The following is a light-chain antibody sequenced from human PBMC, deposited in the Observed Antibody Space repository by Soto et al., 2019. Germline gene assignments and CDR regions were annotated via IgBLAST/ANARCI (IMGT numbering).Light chain of an antibody. CDR3: QQLYTLPFT. Sequence: DIQMTQSPSTLSASVGDRVIITCWASQSISTWLAWYQQKPGKAPKLLIYDASSLESGVPSRFSGSGSGTEFTLTISGLLPEDFAAYHCQQLYTLPFTCGQGTRLEIK. CDR1: QSISTW. J-gene: IGKJ5*01. CDR2: DAS. V-gene: IGKV1-5*01.